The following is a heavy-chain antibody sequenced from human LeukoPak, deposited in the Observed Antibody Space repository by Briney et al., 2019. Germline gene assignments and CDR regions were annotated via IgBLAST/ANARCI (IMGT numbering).Heavy chain of an antibody. D-gene: IGHD3-10*01. CDR3: ARASSLILLLPPSYYFDY. J-gene: IGHJ4*02. CDR2: INSDGSST. Sequence: PGGSLRLSCAASGFTFSSYWMHWVRQAPGKGLVWVSRINSDGSSTSYADSVKGRFTISRDNAKNALYLQMNSLRAEDTAVYYCARASSLILLLPPSYYFDYWGQGTLVTVSS. V-gene: IGHV3-74*01. CDR1: GFTFSSYW.